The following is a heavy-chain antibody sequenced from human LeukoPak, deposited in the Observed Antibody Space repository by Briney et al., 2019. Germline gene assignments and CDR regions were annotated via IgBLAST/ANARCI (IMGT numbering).Heavy chain of an antibody. V-gene: IGHV3-74*01. CDR3: ARVSSSSELYYNGMDV. Sequence: GGSLRLSCAASGFTLSNYWIHWVRQVPGKGLMWVSRISGDGSGTNYADSVKGRFTISRDNAKNTLYLQMNSLRVEDTAVYYCARVSSSSELYYNGMDVWGQGTTVTVSS. CDR2: ISGDGSGT. CDR1: GFTLSNYW. J-gene: IGHJ6*02. D-gene: IGHD6-6*01.